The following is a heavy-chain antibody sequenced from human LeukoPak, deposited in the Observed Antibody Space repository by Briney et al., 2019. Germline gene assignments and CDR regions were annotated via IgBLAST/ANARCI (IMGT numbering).Heavy chain of an antibody. CDR1: GGTFSSYA. CDR3: ARSGQNSYYCGSGSFSHYGMDV. CDR2: IIPIFGTA. V-gene: IGHV1-69*01. D-gene: IGHD3-10*01. J-gene: IGHJ6*02. Sequence: ASVKVSCTASGGTFSSYAISWVRQAPGQGLEWMGGIIPIFGTANYAQKFQGRVTITADESTSTAYMELSSLRSEDTAVYYCARSGQNSYYCGSGSFSHYGMDVWGQGTTVTVSS.